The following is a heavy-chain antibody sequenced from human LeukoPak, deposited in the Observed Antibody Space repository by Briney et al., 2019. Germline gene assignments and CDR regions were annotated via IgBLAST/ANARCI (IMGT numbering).Heavy chain of an antibody. D-gene: IGHD6-13*01. V-gene: IGHV4-59*08. CDR3: ARHSRQLVSPHFDY. Sequence: SETLSLTCTVSGDSISSYYWSWIRQSPGKGLEWIGYIYYSGSTNYNPSLKSRVTISIDTSKNQFSLKLSSVTAADTAVYYCARHSRQLVSPHFDYWGQGTLVTVSS. J-gene: IGHJ4*02. CDR1: GDSISSYY. CDR2: IYYSGST.